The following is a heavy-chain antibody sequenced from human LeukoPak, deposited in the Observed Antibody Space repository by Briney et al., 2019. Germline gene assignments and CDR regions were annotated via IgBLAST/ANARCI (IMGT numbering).Heavy chain of an antibody. Sequence: ASETLSLTCTVSGGSISSYYWSWIRQPPGKGLEWIGYIYYSGSTNYNPSLKSRVTISVDTSKNQLSLKLSSVTAADTAVYYCARHDFWSGYYDYWGQGTLVTVSS. V-gene: IGHV4-59*01. CDR2: IYYSGST. D-gene: IGHD3-3*01. CDR3: ARHDFWSGYYDY. J-gene: IGHJ4*02. CDR1: GGSISSYY.